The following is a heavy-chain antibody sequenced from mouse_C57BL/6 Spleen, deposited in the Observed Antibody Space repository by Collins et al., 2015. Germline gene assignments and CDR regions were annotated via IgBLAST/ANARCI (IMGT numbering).Heavy chain of an antibody. CDR1: GYTFTTYG. CDR3: ARFYDYDDGGFAY. J-gene: IGHJ3*01. Sequence: QIQLVQSGPELKKPGETVKISCKASGYTFTTYGMSWVKQAPGKGLKWMGWINTYSGVPTYADDFKGRFAFSLETSASTAYLQINNLKNEDTATYFCARFYDYDDGGFAYWGQGTLVTVSA. CDR2: INTYSGVP. D-gene: IGHD2-4*01. V-gene: IGHV9-3*01.